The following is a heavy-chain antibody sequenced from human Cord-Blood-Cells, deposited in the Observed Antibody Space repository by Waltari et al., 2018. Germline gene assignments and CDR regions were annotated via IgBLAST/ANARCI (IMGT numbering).Heavy chain of an antibody. D-gene: IGHD6-13*01. CDR2: ISYEGSNK. J-gene: IGHJ4*02. V-gene: IGHV3-30*18. CDR1: GFTFSSYA. CDR3: AKEPTGYSSSWSFDY. Sequence: QVQLVESGGGVVQPGRSLRLSFAAPGFTFSSYAMPWSLQAPGKGLEWVAVISYEGSNKYYADSVEGRFTISRDNSKNTLYLQMNSLRAEDTAVYYCAKEPTGYSSSWSFDYWGQGTLVTVSS.